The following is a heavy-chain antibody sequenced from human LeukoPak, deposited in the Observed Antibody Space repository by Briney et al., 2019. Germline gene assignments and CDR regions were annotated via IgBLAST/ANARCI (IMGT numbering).Heavy chain of an antibody. D-gene: IGHD3-22*01. CDR2: IIPIFGTA. J-gene: IGHJ4*02. CDR3: ARELRNYYDSSGYYYEYVDY. V-gene: IGHV1-69*13. Sequence: SVTVSCTASGYTFIIFGISWVRQAPGQGLEWMGWIIPIFGTANYAQKFQGRVTITADESTSTAYMELSSLRSEDTAVYYCARELRNYYDSSGYYYEYVDYWGQGTLVTVSS. CDR1: GYTFIIFG.